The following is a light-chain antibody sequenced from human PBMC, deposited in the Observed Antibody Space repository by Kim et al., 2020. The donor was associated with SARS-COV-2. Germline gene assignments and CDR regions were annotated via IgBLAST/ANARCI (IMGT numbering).Light chain of an antibody. CDR3: QQYNAYPHT. V-gene: IGKV1-16*02. CDR2: DAS. Sequence: ASVGGRVTITCRASQGIRNSLAWFQQKPGQAPKSLIYDASSLQSGVPSKFSGSGSGTDFTLTISSLQPEDFATYFCQQYNAYPHTFGQGTKVDIK. CDR1: QGIRNS. J-gene: IGKJ1*01.